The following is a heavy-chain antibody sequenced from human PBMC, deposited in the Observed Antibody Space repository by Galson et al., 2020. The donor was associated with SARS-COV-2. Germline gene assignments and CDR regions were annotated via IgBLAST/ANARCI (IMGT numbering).Heavy chain of an antibody. CDR2: ITDRGDGT. V-gene: IGHV3-23*01. CDR1: GFTFGNYA. Sequence: GGSLRLSCVASGFTFGNYAMSWVRQAPGEGLEWVSGITDRGDGTYYADSVRGRFTISRDNSKNTLYLQMNSLRVEDTAVYYCAKEIDSRGDPVFDYWGRGTLVTVSS. J-gene: IGHJ4*01. CDR3: AKEIDSRGDPVFDY. D-gene: IGHD2-21*01.